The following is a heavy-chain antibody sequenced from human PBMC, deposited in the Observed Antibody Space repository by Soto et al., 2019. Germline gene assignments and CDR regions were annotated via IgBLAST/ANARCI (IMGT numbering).Heavy chain of an antibody. D-gene: IGHD1-26*01. V-gene: IGHV3-30*18. CDR3: AKVRARGRIVEATWSDY. CDR1: GFTFSSYG. J-gene: IGHJ4*02. CDR2: ISYDGSNK. Sequence: QVQLVESGGGVVQPGRSLRLSCAASGFTFSSYGMHWVRQAPGKGLEWVAVISYDGSNKYYADSVKGRFTNSRDNSKNTLYLQMNSLRAEDTAVYYCAKVRARGRIVEATWSDYWGQGTLVTVSS.